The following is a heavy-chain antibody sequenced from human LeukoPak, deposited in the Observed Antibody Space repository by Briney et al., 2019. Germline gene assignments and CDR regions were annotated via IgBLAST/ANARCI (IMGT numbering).Heavy chain of an antibody. D-gene: IGHD6-19*01. CDR2: IFHSGTT. CDR1: GGSVSTTHW. J-gene: IGHJ3*02. V-gene: IGHV4/OR15-8*01. Sequence: SETLSLTCVVSGGSVSTTHWWTWVRQPPGKGLEWIGDIFHSGTTNYNPSLKSRVTISVDKSKNQFSLRLRSVTAADTAVYYCARDQWLLRGGDHDAFDIWGQGTMVTVSS. CDR3: ARDQWLLRGGDHDAFDI.